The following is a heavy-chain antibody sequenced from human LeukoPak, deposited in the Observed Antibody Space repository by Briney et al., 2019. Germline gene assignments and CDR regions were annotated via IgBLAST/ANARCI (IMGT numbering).Heavy chain of an antibody. J-gene: IGHJ5*02. Sequence: GGSLRLSCAASGFTFSSYSMNWVRQAPGKGLEWVSSISSSSSYIYYADSVKGRFTISRDNAKNSLYLQMNSLRAEDTAVYYCARDLATVTTTPWFDPWGQGTLVTVSS. CDR1: GFTFSSYS. V-gene: IGHV3-21*01. CDR3: ARDLATVTTTPWFDP. CDR2: ISSSSSYI. D-gene: IGHD4-17*01.